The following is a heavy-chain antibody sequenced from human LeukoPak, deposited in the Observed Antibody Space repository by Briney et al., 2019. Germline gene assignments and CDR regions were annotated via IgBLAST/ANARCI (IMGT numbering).Heavy chain of an antibody. CDR3: TRYTSSTGDWLDP. D-gene: IGHD1-1*01. V-gene: IGHV3-73*01. CDR1: GFTFRASA. CDR2: IRGKADNYAT. Sequence: GSLKLSCAASGFTFRASAVHWVRQASGRGLEWLGRIRGKADNYATSYSASVQGRFTISRDDFTDTVYLQLHSLKTEDTAVYVCTRYTSSTGDWLDPGGQNTLVTVSS. J-gene: IGHJ5*02.